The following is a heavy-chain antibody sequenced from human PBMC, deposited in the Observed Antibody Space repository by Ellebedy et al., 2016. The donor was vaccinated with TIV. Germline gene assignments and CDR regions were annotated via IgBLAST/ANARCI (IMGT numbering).Heavy chain of an antibody. D-gene: IGHD3-10*01. CDR2: ISENGDRT. J-gene: IGHJ4*02. CDR3: AKTPHGVAATRGY. CDR1: GFTFSTYF. Sequence: PGGSLRLSCVASGFTFSTYFMTWVRQAPGKGLEWVSSISENGDRTFYADSVKGRFTVSRDNSKNTLFLQLSSLRAEDSALYYCAKTPHGVAATRGYWGQGTLVTVSS. V-gene: IGHV3-23*01.